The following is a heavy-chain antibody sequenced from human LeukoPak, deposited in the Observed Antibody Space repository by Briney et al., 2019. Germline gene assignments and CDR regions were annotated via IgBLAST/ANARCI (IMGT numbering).Heavy chain of an antibody. D-gene: IGHD6-13*01. Sequence: SDTLSLTCAVSVYSLSSSNWWGWIRQPPGKGLEWIGYIFYSGSTYYNPSLKSRVTMSVDTTKKQFSLKLRSVTATDTAVYYCAESSSWYVYYYGMEVWGQGTTVTVSS. CDR2: IFYSGST. CDR1: VYSLSSSNW. V-gene: IGHV4-28*01. CDR3: AESSSWYVYYYGMEV. J-gene: IGHJ6*02.